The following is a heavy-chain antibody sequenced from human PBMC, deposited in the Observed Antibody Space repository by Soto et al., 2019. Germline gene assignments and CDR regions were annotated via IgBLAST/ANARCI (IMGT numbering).Heavy chain of an antibody. J-gene: IGHJ6*04. Sequence: GGSLRLSCAASGFAVSSNYINFVGHAPFKWLEWVSGIYSGGSTYYADSVKGRFTSSRDNSKNTLYLQMNSLRAEDTAVYYCARESSWEWIQSIDYYYGMDVWGKGTTVTVS. CDR2: IYSGGST. CDR1: GFAVSSNY. CDR3: ARESSWEWIQSIDYYYGMDV. V-gene: IGHV3-53*01. D-gene: IGHD3-3*01.